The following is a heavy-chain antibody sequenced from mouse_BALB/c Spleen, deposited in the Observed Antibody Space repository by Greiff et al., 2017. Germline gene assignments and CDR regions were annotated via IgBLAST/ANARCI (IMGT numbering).Heavy chain of an antibody. CDR1: GFTFSSFG. Sequence: EVQRVESGGGLVQPGGSRKLSCAASGFTFSSFGMHWVRQAPEKGLEWVAYISSGSSTIYYADTVKGRFTISRDNPKNTLFLQMTSLRSEATAMYYCARSGFYYYDGFAYWGQGTLVTVSA. J-gene: IGHJ3*01. CDR2: ISSGSSTI. V-gene: IGHV5-17*02. D-gene: IGHD2-4*01. CDR3: ARSGFYYYDGFAY.